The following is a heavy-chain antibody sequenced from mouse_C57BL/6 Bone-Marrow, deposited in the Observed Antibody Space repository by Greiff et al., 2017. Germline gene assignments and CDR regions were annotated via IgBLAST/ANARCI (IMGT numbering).Heavy chain of an antibody. CDR1: GYTFTDHT. V-gene: IGHV1-78*01. CDR3: ARLGYDYDGGGYYFDY. D-gene: IGHD2-4*01. Sequence: VQLQASDAELVKPGASVKISCKVSGYTFTDHTIHWMKQRPEQGLEWIGYIYPRDGSTKYNEKFKGKATLTADKSSSTAYMQLNSLTSEDSAVYFCARLGYDYDGGGYYFDYWGKGTTLTVSS. J-gene: IGHJ2*01. CDR2: IYPRDGST.